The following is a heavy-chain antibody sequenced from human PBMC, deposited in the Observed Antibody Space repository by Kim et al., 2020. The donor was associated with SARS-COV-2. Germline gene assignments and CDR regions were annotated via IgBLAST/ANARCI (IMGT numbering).Heavy chain of an antibody. CDR2: IWYDGSNK. CDR1: GFTFSSYG. CDR3: ARDGPIAARGYYYYYGMDV. Sequence: GGSLRLSCAASGFTFSSYGMHWVRQAPGKGLEWVAVIWYDGSNKYYADSVKGRFTISRDNSKNTLYLQMNSLRAEDTAVYYCARDGPIAARGYYYYYGMDVWGQGTTVTVSS. D-gene: IGHD6-6*01. V-gene: IGHV3-33*01. J-gene: IGHJ6*02.